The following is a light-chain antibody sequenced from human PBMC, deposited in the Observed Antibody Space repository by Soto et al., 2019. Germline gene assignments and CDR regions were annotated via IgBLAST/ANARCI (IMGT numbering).Light chain of an antibody. V-gene: IGLV2-8*01. CDR2: EVS. Sequence: QSVLTQPPSASGSPGQSVTISCTGTSNDVGDYNYVSWYQQHPGKAPKLMIYEVSKRPSGVPGRFSGSKSGNTASLTVSGLQAEDEADYYCSSYAGSSTLYVFGTGTKVTVI. CDR1: SNDVGDYNY. J-gene: IGLJ1*01. CDR3: SSYAGSSTLYV.